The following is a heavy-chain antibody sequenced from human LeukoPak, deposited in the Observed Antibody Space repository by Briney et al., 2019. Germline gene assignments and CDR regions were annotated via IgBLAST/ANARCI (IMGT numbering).Heavy chain of an antibody. CDR3: ATRPPSETYFGVLDY. D-gene: IGHD1-26*01. CDR1: GLAFSSHA. V-gene: IGHV3-23*01. Sequence: PGGSLRLSCEASGLAFSSHAMTWVRQAPGKGLEWVSGITGSGGSTYHAESVKGRFTISRDNSKNTLYLQMNSLRAEDTDVYYCATRPPSETYFGVLDYWGQGTLVTVSS. J-gene: IGHJ4*02. CDR2: ITGSGGST.